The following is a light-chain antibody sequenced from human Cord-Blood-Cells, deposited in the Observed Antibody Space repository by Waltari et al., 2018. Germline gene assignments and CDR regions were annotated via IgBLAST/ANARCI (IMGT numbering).Light chain of an antibody. J-gene: IGLJ2*01. Sequence: QSALTQPASVSGSPGQSITISCTGTSSDVGGYNYVSWYQQHPGKAPKLKSYDVSNRPSGVSNRFSGSKSGNTASLTISGLQAEDEADYYCSSYTSSSTVVFGGGTKLTVL. CDR3: SSYTSSSTVV. CDR1: SSDVGGYNY. V-gene: IGLV2-14*01. CDR2: DVS.